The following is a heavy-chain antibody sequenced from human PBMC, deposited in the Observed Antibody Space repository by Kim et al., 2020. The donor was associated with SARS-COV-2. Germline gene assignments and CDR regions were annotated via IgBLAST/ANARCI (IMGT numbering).Heavy chain of an antibody. D-gene: IGHD6-19*01. Sequence: SETLSLTCTVSGASMISHSHYWAWIRQPPGKGPEWVGSIFFSGSTYWSPALKSRVSISVDTSRNQFSLNLNSVTAADTAIYYCARQAAVAISDWYFDLWGRGTLAT. CDR1: GASMISHSHY. V-gene: IGHV4-39*01. J-gene: IGHJ2*01. CDR3: ARQAAVAISDWYFDL. CDR2: IFFSGST.